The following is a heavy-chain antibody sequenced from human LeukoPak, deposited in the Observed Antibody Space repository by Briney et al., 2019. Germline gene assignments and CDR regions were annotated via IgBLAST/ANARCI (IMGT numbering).Heavy chain of an antibody. Sequence: SETLSLTCAVSGGSISSGDYYWSWIRQPPGKGLEWIGYIYYSESTYYNPSLKSRVTISVDTSKNQFSLKLSSVTAADTAVYYCARETHEYSSSYTDYSDYWGQGTLVTVSS. CDR1: GGSISSGDYY. D-gene: IGHD6-6*01. V-gene: IGHV4-30-4*08. CDR3: ARETHEYSSSYTDYSDY. CDR2: IYYSEST. J-gene: IGHJ4*02.